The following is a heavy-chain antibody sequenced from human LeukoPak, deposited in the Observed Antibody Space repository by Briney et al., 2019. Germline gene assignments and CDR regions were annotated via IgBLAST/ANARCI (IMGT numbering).Heavy chain of an antibody. CDR1: GFTFWSYG. V-gene: IGHV3-30*18. CDR3: AKDRHMMSSQYGMDV. CDR2: ISYDGNHE. Sequence: GGSLRLSCTATGFTFWSYGIHWVRQAPGKGLEWVAVISYDGNHEVYADSVKGRFTVSRDNSLNTVYLQMNSLRTEDTAVFYCAKDRHMMSSQYGMDVWGQGTTVTVSS. D-gene: IGHD6-6*01. J-gene: IGHJ6*02.